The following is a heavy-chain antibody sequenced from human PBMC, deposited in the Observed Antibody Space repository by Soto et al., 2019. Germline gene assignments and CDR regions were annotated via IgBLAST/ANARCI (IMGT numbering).Heavy chain of an antibody. D-gene: IGHD7-27*01. CDR3: LTGVLTPDY. CDR1: GFTFSNAW. CDR2: IKKEADGGTA. V-gene: IGHV3-15*01. J-gene: IGHJ4*02. Sequence: PGGSLRLSCAASGFTFSNAWMNWVRQAPGKGLEWVGRIKKEADGGTAAYAAPVQGRFTISRDDSKNTLYLQMNSLKTEDTAVYYCLTGVLTPDYWGQGTLVTVSS.